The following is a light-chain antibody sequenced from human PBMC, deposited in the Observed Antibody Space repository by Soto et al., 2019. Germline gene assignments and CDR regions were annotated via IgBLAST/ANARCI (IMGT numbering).Light chain of an antibody. CDR3: QQLNSFPIP. CDR2: GAS. J-gene: IGKJ3*01. CDR1: QGIRSF. Sequence: IQLTQSPSSLSASVGDRVTIACRASQGIRSFLAWYQQKPGKAPKLLIYGASTLQSGVPSRFSGSGSGTEFTLTIGSLQPEDFATYYCQQLNSFPIPFGPGTKVDIK. V-gene: IGKV1-9*01.